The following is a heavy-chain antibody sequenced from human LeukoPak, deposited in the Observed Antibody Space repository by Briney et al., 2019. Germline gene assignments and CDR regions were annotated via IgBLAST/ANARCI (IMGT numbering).Heavy chain of an antibody. CDR3: AKDTHIVVVPAAILPYYFDY. CDR2: ISGSGGST. Sequence: GGSLRLSCAASGFTFSSYAMSWVRQAPGKGLEWASAISGSGGSTYYADSVKGRFTISRDNSKNTLYLQMNSLRAEDTAVYYCAKDTHIVVVPAAILPYYFDYWGQGTLVTVSS. J-gene: IGHJ4*02. D-gene: IGHD2-2*02. CDR1: GFTFSSYA. V-gene: IGHV3-23*01.